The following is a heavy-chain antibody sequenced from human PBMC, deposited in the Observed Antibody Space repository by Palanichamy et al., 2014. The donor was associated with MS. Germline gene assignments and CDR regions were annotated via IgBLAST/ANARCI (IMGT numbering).Heavy chain of an antibody. CDR3: AKDEEY. CDR2: INTANGDT. V-gene: IGHV1-3*04. J-gene: IGHJ4*02. Sequence: GNTFTHHKFHWVRQAPGQGLEWMGWINTANGDTVYSQKFQDRVTISRDTSANTAYMELSSLTFEDTAVYYCAKDEEYWGQGTLVTVSS. CDR1: GNTFTHHK.